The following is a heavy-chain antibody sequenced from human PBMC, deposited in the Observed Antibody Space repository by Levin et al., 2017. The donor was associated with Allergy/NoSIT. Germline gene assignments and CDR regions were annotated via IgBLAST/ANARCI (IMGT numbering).Heavy chain of an antibody. Sequence: GESLKISCAASGFTFSSYSMNWVRQAPGKGLEWVSSISSSSSYIYYADSVKGRFTISRDNAKNSLYLQMNSLRAEDTAVYYCARDSAGEVAAALYWGQGTLVTVSS. CDR3: ARDSAGEVAAALY. D-gene: IGHD6-13*01. CDR1: GFTFSSYS. J-gene: IGHJ4*02. CDR2: ISSSSSYI. V-gene: IGHV3-21*01.